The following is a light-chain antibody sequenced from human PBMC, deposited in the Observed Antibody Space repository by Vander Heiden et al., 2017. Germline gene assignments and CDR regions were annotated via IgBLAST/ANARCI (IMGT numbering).Light chain of an antibody. CDR2: EGS. CDR3: CSYAGSSTFHVV. V-gene: IGLV2-23*01. J-gene: IGLJ2*01. CDR1: SSDVGSYNL. Sequence: QSALTQPASVSGSPGLSITISCTGTSSDVGSYNLVSWYQQHPGKAPKLMIYEGSKRPSGVSNRFSGSKSGNTDSLTISGLQAEDEADYYCCSYAGSSTFHVVFGGGTKLTVL.